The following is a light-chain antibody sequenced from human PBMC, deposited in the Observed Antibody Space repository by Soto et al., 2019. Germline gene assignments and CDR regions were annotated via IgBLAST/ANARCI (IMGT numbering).Light chain of an antibody. CDR3: SSYTTSSHVV. V-gene: IGLV2-14*01. Sequence: QSVLTQPASVSGSPGQSITISCTGTSSDVGASAYVSWYQQHPGKAPKLLIYEVSHRPPGVSNRFSGSKSGNTASLTISGLQAEDEADYYCSSYTTSSHVVFGGGTQLTVL. CDR2: EVS. CDR1: SSDVGASAY. J-gene: IGLJ2*01.